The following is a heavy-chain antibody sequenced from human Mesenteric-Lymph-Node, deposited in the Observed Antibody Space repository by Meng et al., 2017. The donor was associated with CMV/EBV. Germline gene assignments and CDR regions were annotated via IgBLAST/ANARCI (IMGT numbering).Heavy chain of an antibody. J-gene: IGHJ6*02. CDR3: ARGTYYNFFSGSLDYKYHYGMDV. V-gene: IGHV1-2*02. CDR2: INPNSGGT. CDR1: GYTFTSYA. D-gene: IGHD3-3*01. Sequence: ASVKVSCKASGYTFTSYAMNWVRQAPGQGLEWMGWINPNSGGTNYAQKFQGRVTMTRDTSISTAYMELSRLRSEDTAVYYCARGTYYNFFSGSLDYKYHYGMDVWGQGTTVTVSS.